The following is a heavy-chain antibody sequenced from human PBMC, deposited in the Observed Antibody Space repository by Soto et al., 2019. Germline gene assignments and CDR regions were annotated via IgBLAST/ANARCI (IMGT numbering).Heavy chain of an antibody. CDR3: ARVLVVPAAMLGYYYYYGMDV. D-gene: IGHD2-2*01. Sequence: QVQLVQSGAEVKKPGASVKVSCEASGYTFTSYGISWVRQAPGQGLEWMGWISAYNGNTNYAQNLQGRVTMTTDTSTTTAYMELRSLRSDDTAVYYCARVLVVPAAMLGYYYYYGMDVWGQGTTVTVSS. CDR2: ISAYNGNT. V-gene: IGHV1-18*01. J-gene: IGHJ6*02. CDR1: GYTFTSYG.